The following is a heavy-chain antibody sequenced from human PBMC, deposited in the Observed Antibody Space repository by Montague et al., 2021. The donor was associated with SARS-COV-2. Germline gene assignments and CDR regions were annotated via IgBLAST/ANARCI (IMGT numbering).Heavy chain of an antibody. D-gene: IGHD3/OR15-3a*01. CDR3: AHGPGLGFYYYGLDV. CDR1: GFSLSTSGVG. CDR2: IYWDDDK. J-gene: IGHJ6*02. Sequence: PALVKPTQTLTLTCTFSGFSLSTSGVGVVWIRQPPGKALEWLAFIYWDDDKRYSPSLKSRLTITKDTSKNQVVLTLTNMDPVDTGTYYCAHGPGLGFYYYGLDVWGQGTTVTVSS. V-gene: IGHV2-5*02.